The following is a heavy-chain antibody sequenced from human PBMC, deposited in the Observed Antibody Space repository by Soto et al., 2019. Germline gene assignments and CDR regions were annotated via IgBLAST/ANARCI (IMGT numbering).Heavy chain of an antibody. V-gene: IGHV4-59*01. Sequence: PSETLSLTCTVSGGSISSFYWSWIRQPPGKGLEWIGYIYYSGSTNYNPSLKSRVTISVDTSKNQFSLKLSSVTAADTAVYYCATGLEDWFDPWGQGTLVTVSS. J-gene: IGHJ5*02. D-gene: IGHD3-3*01. CDR3: ATGLEDWFDP. CDR2: IYYSGST. CDR1: GGSISSFY.